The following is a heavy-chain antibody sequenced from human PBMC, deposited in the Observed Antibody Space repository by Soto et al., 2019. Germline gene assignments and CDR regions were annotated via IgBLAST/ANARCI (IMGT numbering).Heavy chain of an antibody. J-gene: IGHJ4*02. CDR1: GGSFSGYY. D-gene: IGHD3-10*02. V-gene: IGHV4-34*01. Sequence: PSETLSLTCAVYGGSFSGYYWSWIRQPPGKGLEWIGEINHSGSTNYNPSLKSRVTISVDTSKNQFSLKLSSVTAADTAVYYCARGQCSGSYYCDYWAQGTLVTVSS. CDR2: INHSGST. CDR3: ARGQCSGSYYCDY.